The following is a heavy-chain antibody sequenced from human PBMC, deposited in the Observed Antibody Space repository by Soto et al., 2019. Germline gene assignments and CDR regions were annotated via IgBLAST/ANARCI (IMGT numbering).Heavy chain of an antibody. CDR1: GYTLTGYC. J-gene: IGHJ6*02. CDR2: INPNSGGT. CDR3: ARVPLETLAGYYYGMDA. Sequence: ASVKVSCKASGYTLTGYCMHWVRQSPGQGLEWMGWINPNSGGTNYAQKFQGWVTMTRDTSISTAYMELSRLRSDDTAVYYCARVPLETLAGYYYGMDAWGQGASVTVSS. D-gene: IGHD3-10*01. V-gene: IGHV1-2*04.